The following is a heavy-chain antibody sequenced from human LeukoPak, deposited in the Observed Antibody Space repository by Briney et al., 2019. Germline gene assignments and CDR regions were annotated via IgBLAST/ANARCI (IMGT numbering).Heavy chain of an antibody. J-gene: IGHJ4*02. D-gene: IGHD3-10*01. Sequence: GGSLRLSCAASGFTFSSYSMNWVRQAPGKGLEWVSSISGSSSYIYYADSVKGRFTISRDNAKNTLYLEMNSLRAEDTAVYYCAKDPGYGSGSYYKPFDYWGQGTLVTVSS. CDR3: AKDPGYGSGSYYKPFDY. V-gene: IGHV3-21*01. CDR1: GFTFSSYS. CDR2: ISGSSSYI.